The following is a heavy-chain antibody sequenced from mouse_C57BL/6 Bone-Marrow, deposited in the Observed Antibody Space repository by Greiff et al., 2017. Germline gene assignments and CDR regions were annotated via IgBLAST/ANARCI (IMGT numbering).Heavy chain of an antibody. CDR1: GFTFSDYG. J-gene: IGHJ4*01. CDR3: ARPLYCGCAMDY. Sequence: EVQLVESGGGLVKPGGSLKLSCAASGFTFSDYGMQWVRQAPEKGLEWVAYISSGSSTIYYADTVKGRFTISRDNAKHTLYLQMTSLKSEDTAMYCYARPLYCGCAMDYWGQGTSVTVSS. CDR2: ISSGSSTI. D-gene: IGHD1-2*01. V-gene: IGHV5-17*01.